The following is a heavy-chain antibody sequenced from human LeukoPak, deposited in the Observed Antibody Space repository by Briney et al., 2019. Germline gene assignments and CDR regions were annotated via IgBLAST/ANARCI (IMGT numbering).Heavy chain of an antibody. V-gene: IGHV3-74*01. D-gene: IGHD4-17*01. CDR3: AITNDYAEENY. J-gene: IGHJ4*02. CDR2: INSDGSNT. Sequence: GGSLRLSCAASGITLCEFLVRLVPQAPGEGLVLVSRINSDGSNTNYADSVKGRFTVSRDHTKNTGFLQMNNARAEHTSLYYCAITNDYAEENYWGQGALVTVSS. CDR1: GITLCEFL.